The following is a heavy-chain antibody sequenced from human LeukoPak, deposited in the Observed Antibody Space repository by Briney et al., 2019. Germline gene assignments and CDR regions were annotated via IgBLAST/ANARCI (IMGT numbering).Heavy chain of an antibody. V-gene: IGHV3-64*01. CDR2: ISSNGGST. CDR3: ARVDYDYVWGSCRYDY. D-gene: IGHD3-16*02. Sequence: PGGSLGLSCAASGFTFSGYAMHWVRQAPGKGLEYVSAISSNGGSTYYANSVKGRFTISRDNCKNTLYLQMGSLRAEDMAVYYCARVDYDYVWGSCRYDYWGQGTLVTVSS. J-gene: IGHJ4*02. CDR1: GFTFSGYA.